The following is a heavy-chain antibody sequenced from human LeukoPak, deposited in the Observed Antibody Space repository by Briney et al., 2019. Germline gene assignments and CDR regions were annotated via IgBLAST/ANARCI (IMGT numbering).Heavy chain of an antibody. Sequence: PSETLSLTCTVSGGSFSSYYWSWIRQPPGKGLEWIGYINYSGSTNYNPSLKSRITNSVDTSKKHFSLKLSSVTAADTAVYYCAREKVYYDFWSCYSWHDAFDIWGQGTMVTVSS. CDR3: AREKVYYDFWSCYSWHDAFDI. D-gene: IGHD3-3*01. V-gene: IGHV4-59*01. CDR2: INYSGST. CDR1: GGSFSSYY. J-gene: IGHJ3*02.